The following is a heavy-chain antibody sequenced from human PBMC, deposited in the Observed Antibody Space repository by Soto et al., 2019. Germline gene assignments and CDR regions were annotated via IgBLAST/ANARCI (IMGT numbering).Heavy chain of an antibody. CDR1: GFTFSDYY. V-gene: IGHV3-11*01. D-gene: IGHD3-22*01. J-gene: IGHJ4*02. CDR2: ISSSGSTI. CDR3: ARRYYYDSSGYYFDY. Sequence: GGSLRLSCAASGFTFSDYYMSWIRQAPGKGLEWVSYISSSGSTIYYADSVKGRFTISRDNAKNSLYLQMNSLRAEGTAVYYCARRYYYDSSGYYFDYWGQGTLVTVSS.